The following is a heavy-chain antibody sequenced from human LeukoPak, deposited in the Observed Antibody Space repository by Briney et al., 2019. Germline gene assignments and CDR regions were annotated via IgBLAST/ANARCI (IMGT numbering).Heavy chain of an antibody. J-gene: IGHJ4*02. CDR1: GGSISSGDYY. CDR3: ARGQWLVPVVYFDY. CDR2: IYYSGST. D-gene: IGHD6-19*01. Sequence: SQTLSLTCTVSGGSISSGDYYWSWIRQPPGKGLEWIGYIYYSGSTYYNPSLKSRVTISVDTSKNQFSLKLSSVTAVDTAVYYCARGQWLVPVVYFDYWGQGTLVTVSS. V-gene: IGHV4-30-4*08.